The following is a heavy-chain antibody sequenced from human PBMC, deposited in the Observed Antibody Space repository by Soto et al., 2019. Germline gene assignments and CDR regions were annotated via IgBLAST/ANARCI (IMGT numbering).Heavy chain of an antibody. D-gene: IGHD2-15*01. V-gene: IGHV2-70*04. CDR1: GFSFSTSEMR. CDR2: IDWDDDK. J-gene: IGHJ3*02. CDR3: ARIEGSGSAFDI. Sequence: SGPTLVNPTHTLTLTCTFSGFSFSTSEMRVGWIRQPPGKALEWLARIDWDDDKFYNISLKTRLTISKDTSKNQVVLTMTNMEPVDTATYYCARIEGSGSAFDIRGQGTMVTVSS.